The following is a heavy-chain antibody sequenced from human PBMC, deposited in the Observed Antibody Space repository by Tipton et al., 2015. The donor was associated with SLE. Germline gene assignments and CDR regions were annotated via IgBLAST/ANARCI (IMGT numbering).Heavy chain of an antibody. CDR2: IGTAGDT. Sequence: SLRLSCAASGFTFSSYDMHRVRQATGKGLEWVSAIGTAGDTYYPGSVKGRFTISRENAKNSLYLQMNSLRAGDTAVYYCARGYYYDSSGSADAFDIWGQGTLVTVPS. V-gene: IGHV3-13*01. CDR3: ARGYYYDSSGSADAFDI. D-gene: IGHD3-22*01. CDR1: GFTFSSYD. J-gene: IGHJ4*02.